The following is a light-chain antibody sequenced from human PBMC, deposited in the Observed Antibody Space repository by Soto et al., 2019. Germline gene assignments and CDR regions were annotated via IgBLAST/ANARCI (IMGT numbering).Light chain of an antibody. V-gene: IGKV3-20*01. CDR1: QSVSSN. CDR2: GAS. CDR3: QHYGSFNT. J-gene: IGKJ4*01. Sequence: EIVLTQSPGTLSGSPGSRATLSCRASQSVSSNLAWYQQKPGQAPRLLIYGASTRASGIPDRISGSGSGTDFTLTISRLEPEDFAVYYCQHYGSFNTFAGGTKVDIK.